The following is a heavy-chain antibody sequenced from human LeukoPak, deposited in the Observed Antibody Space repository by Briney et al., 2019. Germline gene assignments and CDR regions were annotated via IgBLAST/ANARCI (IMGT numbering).Heavy chain of an antibody. Sequence: HPGGSLRLSCAASGFTFNNYAMSWVRQAPGKGLEWVSAISGSGGTTYYADSVKGRFTFSRDNSKNTLYLQMNSLRAEDTAVYYCARAGRAWWLRLDYFDYWGQGTLVTVSS. J-gene: IGHJ4*02. CDR1: GFTFNNYA. CDR3: ARAGRAWWLRLDYFDY. V-gene: IGHV3-23*01. D-gene: IGHD5-12*01. CDR2: ISGSGGTT.